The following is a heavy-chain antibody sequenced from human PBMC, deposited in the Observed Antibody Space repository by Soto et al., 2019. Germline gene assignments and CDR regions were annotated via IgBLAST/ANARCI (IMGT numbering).Heavy chain of an antibody. V-gene: IGHV1-18*01. CDR2: ISAYNGNT. CDR1: VYTFTNFG. D-gene: IGHD3-16*01. Sequence: QVQLVQSGAEVKKPGASVKVSCKASVYTFTNFGISWVRQAPGQGLEWMGWISAYNGNTKYAQKFQGRVTVTTDTTTSKAFIEWLSVRAKDTAVYYCARGGIPLDSWGQGFRVSVSS. CDR3: ARGGIPLDS. J-gene: IGHJ4*02.